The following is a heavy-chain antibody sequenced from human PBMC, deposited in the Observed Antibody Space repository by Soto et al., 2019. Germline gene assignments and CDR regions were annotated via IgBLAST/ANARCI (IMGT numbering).Heavy chain of an antibody. J-gene: IGHJ4*02. CDR1: GFTFSSYG. V-gene: IGHV3-33*01. D-gene: IGHD5-18*01. CDR3: ARDHRDTPLVLDF. Sequence: PGGSLRLSCAVSGFTFSSYGMHWVRQAPGRGLEWVALVWYDGSNKYYADSVKGRFTISRDTSKNTLYLQMNSLRAEDTAVYYCARDHRDTPLVLDFWGQGTLVTVSS. CDR2: VWYDGSNK.